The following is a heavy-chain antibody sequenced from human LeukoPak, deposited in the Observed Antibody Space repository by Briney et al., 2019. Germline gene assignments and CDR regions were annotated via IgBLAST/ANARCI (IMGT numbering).Heavy chain of an antibody. D-gene: IGHD6-19*01. Sequence: GGSLRLSCATSGFTFSAYDMNWVRQAPGKGLEWVSHITSSGTTIYYADSVKGRFTISRDNSKNTLYLQMNSLRAEDTAVYYCAKDARVAGQSGYWGQGTLVTVSS. CDR1: GFTFSAYD. V-gene: IGHV3-48*03. CDR2: ITSSGTTI. J-gene: IGHJ4*02. CDR3: AKDARVAGQSGY.